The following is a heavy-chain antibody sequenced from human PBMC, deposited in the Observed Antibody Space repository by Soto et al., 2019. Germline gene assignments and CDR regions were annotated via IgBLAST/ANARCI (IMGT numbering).Heavy chain of an antibody. Sequence: TSETLSLTCTVSGGSISSYYWSWIRQPPGKGLEWIGYIYYSGSTNYNPSFKSRVTISVDTSKNQFSLKLSSVTAADTAVYYCARWNYYDSSGYNWFDPWGQGTLVTVSS. CDR3: ARWNYYDSSGYNWFDP. CDR1: GGSISSYY. J-gene: IGHJ5*02. CDR2: IYYSGST. V-gene: IGHV4-59*01. D-gene: IGHD3-22*01.